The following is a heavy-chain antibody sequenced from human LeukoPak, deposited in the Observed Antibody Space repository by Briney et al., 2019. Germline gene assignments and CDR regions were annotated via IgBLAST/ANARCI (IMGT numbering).Heavy chain of an antibody. D-gene: IGHD1-26*01. CDR1: GFTFSSYG. CDR3: ARETTTLDY. V-gene: IGHV3-33*01. J-gene: IGHJ4*02. CDR2: IWYDGSNK. Sequence: GGSLRLSCAASGFTFSSYGMHWVRQAPGKGLEWVAVIWYDGSNKFYADSVKGRSTISRDDSKNTLYLQMNSLRAEDTAVYYCARETTTLDYWGQGTLVTVSS.